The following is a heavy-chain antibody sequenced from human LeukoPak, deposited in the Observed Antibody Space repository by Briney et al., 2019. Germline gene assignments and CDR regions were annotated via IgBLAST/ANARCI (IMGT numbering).Heavy chain of an antibody. J-gene: IGHJ2*01. CDR2: INHSGST. V-gene: IGHV4-34*01. Sequence: SETLSLTCAVYGGSFSGYYWSWIRQPPGKGLEWIGEINHSGSTNYNPSLKSRVTISVDTSKNQFSLKLSSVTAADTAVYYCARVTGGGNVAYWYFDLWGRGTLVTVSS. CDR1: GGSFSGYY. D-gene: IGHD4-23*01. CDR3: ARVTGGGNVAYWYFDL.